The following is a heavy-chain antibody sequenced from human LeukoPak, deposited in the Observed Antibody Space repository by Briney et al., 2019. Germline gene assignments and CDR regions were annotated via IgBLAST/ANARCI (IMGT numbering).Heavy chain of an antibody. J-gene: IGHJ4*02. Sequence: PSETLSLTCAVSGGSISSHYWSWIRQPPGKGLEWIGYIYYSGSTNYNSSLKSRVTMSVDTSKNQFSLKLSSVTAADTAVYYCARHITSNKRFDYWGQGTLVTVSS. CDR2: IYYSGST. D-gene: IGHD3-16*01. CDR1: GGSISSHY. V-gene: IGHV4-59*08. CDR3: ARHITSNKRFDY.